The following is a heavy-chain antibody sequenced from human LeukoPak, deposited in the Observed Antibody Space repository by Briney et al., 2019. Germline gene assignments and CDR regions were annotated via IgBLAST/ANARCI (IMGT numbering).Heavy chain of an antibody. CDR1: GYTFTSYG. J-gene: IGHJ3*02. Sequence: SVKVSCKASGYTFTSYGISWVRQAPGQGLEWMGWISAYNGNTNYAQKLQGRVTMTTGTSTSTAYMELRSLRSDDTAVYYCARAVRKYFDWLLHSGDAFDIWGQGTMVTVSS. D-gene: IGHD3-9*01. CDR3: ARAVRKYFDWLLHSGDAFDI. CDR2: ISAYNGNT. V-gene: IGHV1-18*01.